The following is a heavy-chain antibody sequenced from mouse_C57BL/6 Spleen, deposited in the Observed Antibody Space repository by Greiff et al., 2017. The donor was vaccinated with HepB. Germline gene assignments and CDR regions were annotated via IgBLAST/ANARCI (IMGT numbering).Heavy chain of an antibody. CDR1: GYTFTDYN. J-gene: IGHJ1*03. V-gene: IGHV1-22*01. CDR3: APITTVDPTGYFDV. Sequence: EVQLQQSGPELVKPGASVKMSCKASGYTFTDYNMHWVKQSHGKSLEWIGYINPNNGGTSYNQKFKGKATLTVNKSSSTAYMELRSLTSEDSAVYYCAPITTVDPTGYFDVWGTGTTVTVSS. CDR2: INPNNGGT. D-gene: IGHD1-1*01.